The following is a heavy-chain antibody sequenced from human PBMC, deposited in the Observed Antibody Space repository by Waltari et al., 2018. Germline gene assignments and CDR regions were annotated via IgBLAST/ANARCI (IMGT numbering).Heavy chain of an antibody. CDR1: GFNFNIYT. CDR2: ISSQSTTI. D-gene: IGHD1-20*01. V-gene: IGHV3-48*01. J-gene: IGHJ6*02. Sequence: VQLVESGGGLVKPGGSLRLSCAASGFNFNIYTMNWVRRAPGKGLEWISYISSQSTTIYYADSVNDRFTISRDNAKNSLYLQMNSLRAEDTAVYYCARDPLIGSVHGMDVWGQGTTVTVSS. CDR3: ARDPLIGSVHGMDV.